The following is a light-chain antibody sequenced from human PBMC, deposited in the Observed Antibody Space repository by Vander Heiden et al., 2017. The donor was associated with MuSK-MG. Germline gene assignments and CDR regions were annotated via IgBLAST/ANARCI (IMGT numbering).Light chain of an antibody. Sequence: SSVLTQPPSVSVAPGQTARITCGGNNIGSKSVHWYQQKPGQAPVLVVYDDRDRPSGIPERFSCSNSGNTATLTISRVDAGEEADYYCQVLERRSDNPYVFGSGTKVTVL. V-gene: IGLV3-21*02. CDR1: NIGSKS. CDR2: DDR. J-gene: IGLJ1*01. CDR3: QVLERRSDNPYV.